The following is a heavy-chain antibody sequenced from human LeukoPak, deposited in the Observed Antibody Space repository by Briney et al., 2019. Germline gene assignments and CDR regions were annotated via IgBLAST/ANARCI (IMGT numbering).Heavy chain of an antibody. D-gene: IGHD5-12*01. CDR3: AKDLGRGATILDY. J-gene: IGHJ4*02. CDR1: GFTFSSYA. CDR2: ISSSGSII. Sequence: GGSLRLSCAASGFTFSSYAMHWVRQAPGKGLEWVSYISSSGSIIYYADSVKGRFTISRDNSKNTLYLQMNSLRAEDTAVYYCAKDLGRGATILDYWGQGTLVTVSS. V-gene: IGHV3-48*01.